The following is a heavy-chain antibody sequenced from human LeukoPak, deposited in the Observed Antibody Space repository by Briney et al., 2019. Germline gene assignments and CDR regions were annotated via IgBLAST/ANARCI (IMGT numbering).Heavy chain of an antibody. CDR1: GYTFASYD. CDR2: MNPNSGNT. CDR3: ARARNKKHYYYYMDV. J-gene: IGHJ6*03. Sequence: GASVKVSCKASGYTFASYDINWVRQATGQGLEWMGWMNPNSGNTGYAQKFQGRVTMTRNTSISTAYMELSSLRSEDTAVYYCARARNKKHYYYYMDVWGKGTTVTVSS. D-gene: IGHD1/OR15-1a*01. V-gene: IGHV1-8*01.